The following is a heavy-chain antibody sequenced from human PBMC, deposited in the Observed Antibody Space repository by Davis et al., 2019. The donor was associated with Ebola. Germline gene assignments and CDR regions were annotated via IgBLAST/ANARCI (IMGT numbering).Heavy chain of an antibody. CDR1: GFTFSSYA. CDR2: ISGSGGST. D-gene: IGHD4-17*01. CDR3: AKDRGEGADYGDYYDS. Sequence: GESLKISCAASGFTFSSYAMNWVRQAPGKGLEWVSAISGSGGSTYYADSVKGRFTISRDNSKNTLYLQMNTLRVEDTAIYFCAKDRGEGADYGDYYDSWGQGTLVTVSS. J-gene: IGHJ4*02. V-gene: IGHV3-23*01.